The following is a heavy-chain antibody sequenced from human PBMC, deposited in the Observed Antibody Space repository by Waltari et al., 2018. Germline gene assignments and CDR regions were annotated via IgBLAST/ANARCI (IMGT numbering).Heavy chain of an antibody. D-gene: IGHD3-10*01. J-gene: IGHJ3*01. CDR3: AAALGGGISASRPFHF. Sequence: EVQLLQSGAEVKKPGTPVKIPCKVSGDTFTDNYIHWIQQAPGKGLQWMGLLDPEEGQAVYSEKFQGRVTMTADTSIHTAYMELTSLTSEDTAFYYCAAALGGGISASRPFHFWGQGTMITVSS. CDR2: LDPEEGQA. V-gene: IGHV1-69-2*01. CDR1: GDTFTDNY.